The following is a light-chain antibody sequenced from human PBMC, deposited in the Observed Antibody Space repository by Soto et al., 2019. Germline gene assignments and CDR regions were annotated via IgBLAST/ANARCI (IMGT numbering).Light chain of an antibody. J-gene: IGKJ2*01. Sequence: ETVLTQSPGTLSFSPGERATLSCMSSQTVNGNYLGWYQQKPGQAHRLLIYGTSSRATGTPDRFSGSGSGTDFTLTISRLEPEDFAVYYCQQYGRSPYTFGQGTKVDIK. CDR1: QTVNGNY. CDR2: GTS. CDR3: QQYGRSPYT. V-gene: IGKV3-20*01.